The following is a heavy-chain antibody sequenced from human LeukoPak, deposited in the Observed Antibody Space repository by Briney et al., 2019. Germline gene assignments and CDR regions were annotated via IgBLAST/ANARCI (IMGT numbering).Heavy chain of an antibody. CDR3: ARQPHHCSSTSCYFYYGMDV. J-gene: IGHJ6*02. D-gene: IGHD2-2*01. CDR2: INPNSGGT. V-gene: IGHV1-2*02. CDR1: GYSFISYG. Sequence: ASVKVSCKASGYSFISYGISWVRQAPGQGLEWMGWINPNSGGTNYAQKFQGRVTMTRDTSISTAYMELSRLRSDDTAVYYCARQPHHCSSTSCYFYYGMDVWGQGTTVTVSS.